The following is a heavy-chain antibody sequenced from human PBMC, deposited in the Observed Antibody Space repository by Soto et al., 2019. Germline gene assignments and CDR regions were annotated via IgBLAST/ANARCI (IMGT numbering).Heavy chain of an antibody. V-gene: IGHV4-59*08. CDR1: GGSISSYY. CDR3: ARRWGTTFDY. CDR2: IYYSGST. Sequence: QVQLQESGPGLVKPSETLSLTCTVSGGSISSYYWSWIRQPPGKGLEWIGYIYYSGSTNYNPSLKSRLTISVDTAKNQFSLKLSSVTAADTAVYHCARRWGTTFDYWGQGTLVTVSS. J-gene: IGHJ4*02. D-gene: IGHD3-16*01.